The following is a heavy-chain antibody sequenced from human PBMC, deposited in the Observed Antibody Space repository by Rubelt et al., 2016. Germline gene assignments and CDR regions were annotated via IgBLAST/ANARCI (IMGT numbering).Heavy chain of an antibody. Sequence: QVQLVQSGAEVKKPGASVKVSCKSSGYTFTSYGISWVRQAPGQGLEWMGWINTYNGHTFYAQNFQGGVTMTTDTSTNTAYMQVRNRRSDETAVYYCARVRRQYVIRYFDWLLTDDYWGQGTLVTVSS. CDR3: ARVRRQYVIRYFDWLLTDDY. V-gene: IGHV1-18*01. J-gene: IGHJ4*02. CDR1: GYTFTSYG. D-gene: IGHD3-9*01. CDR2: INTYNGHT.